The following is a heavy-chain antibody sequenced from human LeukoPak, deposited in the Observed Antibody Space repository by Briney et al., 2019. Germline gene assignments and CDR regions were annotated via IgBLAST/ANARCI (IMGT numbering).Heavy chain of an antibody. CDR2: INPSGGST. V-gene: IGHV1-46*01. D-gene: IGHD5-12*01. J-gene: IGHJ4*02. CDR1: GYTFTSYY. Sequence: ASVKVSCKASGYTFTSYYMHLVRQAPGQGLEWMGIINPSGGSTSYAQKFQGRVTMTRDTSTSTVYMELSSLRSEDTTVYYCALDIVATIDYWGQGTLVTVSS. CDR3: ALDIVATIDY.